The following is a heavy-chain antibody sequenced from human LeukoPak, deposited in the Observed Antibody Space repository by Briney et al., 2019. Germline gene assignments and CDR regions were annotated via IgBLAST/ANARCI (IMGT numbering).Heavy chain of an antibody. CDR3: TRDQTPYY. Sequence: GGSLRLSCAASGFTFTNNFMSWVRQVPGKGLEWVGFIRSKIYGGTPEYAASVKGRFTISRDDSKGIAYLQMNSLKTEDTAVYYCTRDQTPYYWGQGTLVTVSS. CDR2: IRSKIYGGTP. CDR1: GFTFTNNF. J-gene: IGHJ4*02. V-gene: IGHV3-49*02.